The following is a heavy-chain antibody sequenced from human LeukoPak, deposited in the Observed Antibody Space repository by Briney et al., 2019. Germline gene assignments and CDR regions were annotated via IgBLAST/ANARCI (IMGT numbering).Heavy chain of an antibody. D-gene: IGHD6-13*01. J-gene: IGHJ4*02. Sequence: PGGSLRLSCAASGFTFSSYWMSWVRQAPGKGLEWVANIKQDGSEKYYVDSVKGRFTISRDNAKNSLYLQMNSLRAEDMAVYYCARDSLGRAATGIAIDYWGQGTLVTVSS. CDR3: ARDSLGRAATGIAIDY. CDR2: IKQDGSEK. V-gene: IGHV3-7*01. CDR1: GFTFSSYW.